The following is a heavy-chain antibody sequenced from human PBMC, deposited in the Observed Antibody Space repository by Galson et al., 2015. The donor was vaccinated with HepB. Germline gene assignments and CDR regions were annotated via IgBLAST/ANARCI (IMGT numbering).Heavy chain of an antibody. Sequence: SLRLSCAASGFTFSSYSMNWVRQAPGKGLEWVSYISSSSSTIYYADSVKGRFTISRDNAKNSLYLQMNSLRDEDTAVYYCARDLPTPEDPHYYDSSGYYVLGKGYWGQGTLVTVSS. J-gene: IGHJ4*02. CDR3: ARDLPTPEDPHYYDSSGYYVLGKGY. CDR2: ISSSSSTI. CDR1: GFTFSSYS. D-gene: IGHD3-22*01. V-gene: IGHV3-48*02.